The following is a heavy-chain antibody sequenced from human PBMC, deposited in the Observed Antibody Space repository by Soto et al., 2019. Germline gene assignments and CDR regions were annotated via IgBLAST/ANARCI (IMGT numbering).Heavy chain of an antibody. CDR1: GYTFTSYG. CDR2: INANNGDT. CDR3: SRFGAYGSH. V-gene: IGHV1-18*04. D-gene: IGHD1-26*01. J-gene: IGHJ4*02. Sequence: GPGLKKPGDSVKVSCKASGYTFTSYGISWVRQAPGQGLEWMGRINANNGDTDYRQKFQGRITMTADASTDTVYMDLRNLTTDDTGVYYCSRFGAYGSHWGQGTQITVSS.